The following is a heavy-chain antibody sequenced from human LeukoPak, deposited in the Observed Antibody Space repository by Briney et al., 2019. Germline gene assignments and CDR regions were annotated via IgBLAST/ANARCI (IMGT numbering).Heavy chain of an antibody. Sequence: GGSLRLSCAASGFTFSSYSMNWVRQAPGKGLEWVSSISSSSSYIYYADSVKGRFTISRDNAKNSLYLQMNSLRAEGTAVYYCARESPYSSSWYRAAFDIWGQGTMVTVSS. CDR1: GFTFSSYS. V-gene: IGHV3-21*01. CDR3: ARESPYSSSWYRAAFDI. CDR2: ISSSSSYI. D-gene: IGHD6-13*01. J-gene: IGHJ3*02.